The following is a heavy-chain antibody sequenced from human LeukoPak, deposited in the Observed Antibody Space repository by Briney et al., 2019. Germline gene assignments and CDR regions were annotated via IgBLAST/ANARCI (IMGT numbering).Heavy chain of an antibody. CDR1: GYTFTHYY. D-gene: IGHD3-10*01. V-gene: IGHV1-2*06. CDR2: INPNSGGT. Sequence: ASVKVSCKASGYTFTHYYLHWVRQAPGQGLEWMGRINPNSGGTNYAQKFQGRVTMTRDTSISTVYMELSRLRSDDTAIYYCARDEGYYGSGVDGNWGQGTLVTVSS. J-gene: IGHJ4*02. CDR3: ARDEGYYGSGVDGN.